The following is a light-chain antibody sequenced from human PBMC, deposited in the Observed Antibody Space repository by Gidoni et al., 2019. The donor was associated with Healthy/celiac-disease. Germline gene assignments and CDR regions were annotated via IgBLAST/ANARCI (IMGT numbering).Light chain of an antibody. Sequence: DIQLTQSPSSLSASVGDRVTITCRASQRISSFLNWYQHKPGKAPKLLIFAASSLQSGVPSRFSGSGSGTDFTLTINSLQPEDFATYYCQQSYSTPPFTFGPGTKVDIK. CDR1: QRISSF. CDR2: AAS. CDR3: QQSYSTPPFT. V-gene: IGKV1-39*01. J-gene: IGKJ3*01.